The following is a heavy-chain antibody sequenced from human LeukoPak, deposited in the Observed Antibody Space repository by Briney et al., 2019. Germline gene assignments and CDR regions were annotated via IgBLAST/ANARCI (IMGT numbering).Heavy chain of an antibody. CDR3: SRESGAFCPFGY. CDR2: ISLTGET. J-gene: IGHJ4*02. V-gene: IGHV4-39*07. D-gene: IGHD1-26*01. CDR1: GDSISSYNYF. Sequence: SETLSLICTVSGDSISSYNYFWGWIRQPPGQGLEWIGEISLTGETNYNPSLNGRVTMSLDKSRNQLSLKLTSVTAADTAIYYCSRESGAFCPFGYWGQGTLVIVPP.